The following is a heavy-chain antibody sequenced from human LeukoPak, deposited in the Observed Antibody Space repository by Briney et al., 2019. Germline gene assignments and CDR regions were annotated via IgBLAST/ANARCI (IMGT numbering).Heavy chain of an antibody. Sequence: GGSLRLSCAASGFTFSSYEMNWVRQAPGKGLEWVSYISSSGSTIYYADSVKGRFTISRDNAKNSLYLQMNSLRAEDTAVYYCARGLITMIVVDLLPHAFDIWGQGTMVTVSS. CDR1: GFTFSSYE. CDR3: ARGLITMIVVDLLPHAFDI. V-gene: IGHV3-48*03. CDR2: ISSSGSTI. D-gene: IGHD3-22*01. J-gene: IGHJ3*02.